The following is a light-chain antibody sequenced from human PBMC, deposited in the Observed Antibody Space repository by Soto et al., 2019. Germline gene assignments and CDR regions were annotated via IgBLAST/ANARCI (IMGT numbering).Light chain of an antibody. J-gene: IGKJ1*01. CDR1: QSVSSSY. V-gene: IGKV3-20*01. Sequence: EIVLTQSPGTLSLSPGERATLSCRASQSVSSSYLAWYQQKPGQAPRLLIYGASSRATGIPDRFSGSGSGTGFTLTISRLEPEDFVVYYCQQYGSSPKTFGQGTKVEIK. CDR3: QQYGSSPKT. CDR2: GAS.